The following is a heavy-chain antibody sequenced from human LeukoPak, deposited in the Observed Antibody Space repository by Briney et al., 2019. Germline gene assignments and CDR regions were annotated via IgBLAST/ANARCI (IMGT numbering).Heavy chain of an antibody. D-gene: IGHD2-8*01. J-gene: IGHJ6*03. CDR3: ARGHCTNGVCYKKYYYYYMDV. Sequence: SETLSLTCAVSGGSISSSNWWSWVRQPPGKGLEWIGEIYHSGSTNYNPSLKSRVTISVDKSKNQFSLKLSSVTAADTAVYYCARGHCTNGVCYKKYYYYYMDVWGKGTTVTVSS. CDR1: GGSISSSNW. V-gene: IGHV4-4*02. CDR2: IYHSGST.